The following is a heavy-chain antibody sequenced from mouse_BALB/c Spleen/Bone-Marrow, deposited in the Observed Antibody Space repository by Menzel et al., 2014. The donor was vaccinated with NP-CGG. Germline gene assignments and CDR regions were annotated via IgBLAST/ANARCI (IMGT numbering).Heavy chain of an antibody. V-gene: IGHV1-84*02. CDR3: ARPPYYYCSRPYWYFDV. J-gene: IGHJ1*01. D-gene: IGHD1-1*01. Sequence: VHLVESGPELVKPGASVKISCKASGYTFTDYCINWVKQKPGQGLEWIGWIYPGSGNTQYNEKFKGKATLTVDTSSNTAYMQLSSLTSEGTAVYFCARPPYYYCSRPYWYFDVWGAGTTVTVSS. CDR1: GYTFTDYC. CDR2: IYPGSGNT.